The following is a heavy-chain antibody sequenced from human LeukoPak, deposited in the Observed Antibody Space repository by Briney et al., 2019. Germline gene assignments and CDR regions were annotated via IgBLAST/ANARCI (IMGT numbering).Heavy chain of an antibody. CDR2: ISGSGGST. Sequence: GGSLRLSCAASGFTFSSYAMSWVRQAPGKGLEWVSAISGSGGSTYYADSVKGRFTISRDNSKNTLYPQMNSLRAEDTAVYYCAKDYGDSMVVDYWGQGTLVTVSS. V-gene: IGHV3-23*01. J-gene: IGHJ4*02. D-gene: IGHD4-17*01. CDR3: AKDYGDSMVVDY. CDR1: GFTFSSYA.